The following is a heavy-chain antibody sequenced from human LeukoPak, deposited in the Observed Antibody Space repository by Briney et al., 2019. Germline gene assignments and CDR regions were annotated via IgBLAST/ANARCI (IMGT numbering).Heavy chain of an antibody. CDR1: EFTFRSYW. CDR2: IHGDGGDT. D-gene: IGHD3-22*01. J-gene: IGHJ4*02. Sequence: GGSLRLSCAASEFTFRSYWMSWIRQSPGKELLWVSRIHGDGGDTSYADSVKGRFTISRDNAKNTLYLQMDGLTAEDTAVYYCARRLYYDTAGSPFDLWGQGTLVIVSS. V-gene: IGHV3-74*01. CDR3: ARRLYYDTAGSPFDL.